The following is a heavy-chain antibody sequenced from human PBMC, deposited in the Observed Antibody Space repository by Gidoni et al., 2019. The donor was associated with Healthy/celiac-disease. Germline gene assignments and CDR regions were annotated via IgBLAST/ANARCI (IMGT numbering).Heavy chain of an antibody. CDR3: ARDIGYSSSWYGQAGAFDI. J-gene: IGHJ3*02. CDR2: ISAYNGNT. CDR1: GYNFTSYG. D-gene: IGHD6-13*01. V-gene: IGHV1-18*01. Sequence: QVQLVQSGAEVKKPGASVKGSCKASGYNFTSYGISWVRQAPGQGLEWMGWISAYNGNTNYAQKLQGRVTMTTDTSTSTAYMELRSLRSDDTAVYYCARDIGYSSSWYGQAGAFDIWGQGTMVTVSS.